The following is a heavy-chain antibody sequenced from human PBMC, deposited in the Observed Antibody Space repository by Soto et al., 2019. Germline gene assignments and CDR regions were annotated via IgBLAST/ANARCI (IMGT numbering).Heavy chain of an antibody. CDR1: GYTFTSYD. D-gene: IGHD3-3*01. CDR3: ARVSYYDFWSGYYLTYYYYYMDV. CDR2: MNPNSGNT. Sequence: QVQLVQSGAEVKKPGASVKVSCKASGYTFTSYDINWVRQATGQGLEWMGWMNPNSGNTGYAQKFQGRVTMTRNTSVSTAYMELSSLRSEDTAVYYCARVSYYDFWSGYYLTYYYYYMDVWGKGTTVTVSS. V-gene: IGHV1-8*01. J-gene: IGHJ6*03.